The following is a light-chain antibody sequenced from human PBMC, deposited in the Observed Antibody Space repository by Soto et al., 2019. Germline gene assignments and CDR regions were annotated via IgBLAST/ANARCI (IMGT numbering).Light chain of an antibody. CDR3: QSYDSSLSGVV. J-gene: IGLJ2*01. CDR2: GNN. Sequence: QSVLTQPPSVSGAPGQRVTISCSGSSSNIGAGYDVNWYQQLPGTAPKLLIYGNNNRPSGVPDRLSGSKSGTSASLAITGLQAEDEADYYCQSYDSSLSGVVFGGGTKLTVL. V-gene: IGLV1-40*01. CDR1: SSNIGAGYD.